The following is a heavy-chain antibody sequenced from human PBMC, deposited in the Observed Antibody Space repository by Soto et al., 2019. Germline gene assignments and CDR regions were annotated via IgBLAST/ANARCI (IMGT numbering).Heavy chain of an antibody. CDR2: IYYSGST. CDR1: GGSISSSSYY. CDR3: ATYSSSFDY. D-gene: IGHD6-13*01. J-gene: IGHJ4*02. Sequence: SETLSLTCTFSGGSISSSSYYWGWIRQPPGKGLEWIGSIYYSGSTYYNPSLKSRVTISVDTSKNQFSLKLSSMTAADTAVYYCATYSSSFDYWGQGTLVTVSS. V-gene: IGHV4-39*01.